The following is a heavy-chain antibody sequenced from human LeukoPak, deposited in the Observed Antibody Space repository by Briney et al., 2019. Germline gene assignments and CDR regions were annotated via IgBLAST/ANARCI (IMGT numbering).Heavy chain of an antibody. Sequence: ASVKVSCKASGYTFTSYGISWVRQAPGQELEWMAWISGYNGNTDYEQKLQGRVAMTTDTSTSTAYMELRSLRSDDTAVYYCARSNSGSYADWFDPWGQGTLVTVSS. D-gene: IGHD1-26*01. CDR3: ARSNSGSYADWFDP. CDR1: GYTFTSYG. CDR2: ISGYNGNT. V-gene: IGHV1-18*01. J-gene: IGHJ5*02.